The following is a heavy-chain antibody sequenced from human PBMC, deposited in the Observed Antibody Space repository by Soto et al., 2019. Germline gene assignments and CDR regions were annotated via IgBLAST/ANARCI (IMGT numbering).Heavy chain of an antibody. D-gene: IGHD6-13*01. CDR1: GGTFSSYA. Sequence: QVQLVQSGAEVKKPGSSVTVSCKASGGTFSSYAISWVRQAPGQGLEWMGGIIPIFGTANYAQKFQGRVRITADESTSTAYKELSSLGSGDTAVYYCARERRIAAGGHYYYYGMDVWGQVTTVTVCS. CDR2: IIPIFGTA. CDR3: ARERRIAAGGHYYYYGMDV. J-gene: IGHJ6*02. V-gene: IGHV1-69*01.